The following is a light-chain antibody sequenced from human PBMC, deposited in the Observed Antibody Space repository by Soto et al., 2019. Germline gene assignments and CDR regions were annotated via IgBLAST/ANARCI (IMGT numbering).Light chain of an antibody. V-gene: IGKV1-5*01. Sequence: DIQMTQSPSTLSASVGDRVTITCRASQSLSTGLAWYQQKPGKAPSLLIFDASTLHSGVPSRFSGSGSGTDFTLTISSLQPDDFATYYCQQFAISTTFGQGTKVDIK. CDR2: DAS. CDR3: QQFAISTT. J-gene: IGKJ1*01. CDR1: QSLSTG.